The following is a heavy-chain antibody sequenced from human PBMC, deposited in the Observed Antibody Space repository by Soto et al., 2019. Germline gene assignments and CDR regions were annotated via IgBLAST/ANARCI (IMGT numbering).Heavy chain of an antibody. J-gene: IGHJ4*02. V-gene: IGHV1-18*01. D-gene: IGHD6-25*01. CDR1: GYTFTSYA. CDR3: ARENFHVSAFDY. CDR2: ISAYNGNT. Sequence: QVQLVQSGAEVKKPGASVKVSCKASGYTFTSYAISWVRQAPGQGLEWMGWISAYNGNTNYAQKVQGGVTMTTDTSTSTAYMELRGLRSDDTAVYYCARENFHVSAFDYWGQGTLVTVSS.